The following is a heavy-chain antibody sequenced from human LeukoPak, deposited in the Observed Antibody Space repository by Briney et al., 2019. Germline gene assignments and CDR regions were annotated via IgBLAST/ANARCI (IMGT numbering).Heavy chain of an antibody. V-gene: IGHV4-59*01. J-gene: IGHJ4*02. D-gene: IGHD6-19*01. CDR1: DGSISDDY. Sequence: SETLSLTCTVSDGSISDDYWSWLRQPPGKGLEWIAYIYYSGTTNYNPSLKSRVTISIDTSKNQFSLKVSSVTAADTAVYYCARGAGWYNYWGQGTLVTVSS. CDR2: IYYSGTT. CDR3: ARGAGWYNY.